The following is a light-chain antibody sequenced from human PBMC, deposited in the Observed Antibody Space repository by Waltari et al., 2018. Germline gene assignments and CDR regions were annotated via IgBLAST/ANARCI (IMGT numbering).Light chain of an antibody. CDR1: QSLVHSDGNTY. CDR3: VQGIHWPRS. CDR2: KVS. V-gene: IGKV2-30*02. J-gene: IGKJ1*01. Sequence: DVVMTQSPLSLPVTLGQPASISCRSSQSLVHSDGNTYLSWFQQRPGQSPRRLIYKVSNRDSGVPDRFSGSGSGTDFTLKISRVEAEDIAIYYCVQGIHWPRSFGQGTKVEIE.